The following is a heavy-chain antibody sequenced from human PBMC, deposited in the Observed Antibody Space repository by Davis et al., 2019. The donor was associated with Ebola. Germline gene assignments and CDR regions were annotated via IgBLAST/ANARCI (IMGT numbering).Heavy chain of an antibody. CDR2: ISYDGSQT. J-gene: IGHJ4*02. V-gene: IGHV3-30*04. CDR3: ARVGSGGDIDY. D-gene: IGHD2-21*01. CDR1: GFTFSHYA. Sequence: GGSLRLSCVASGFTFSHYAMHWVRQAPGKGLEWVSIISYDGSQTYYADSVRGRFTISRDNSKNTLYLQMNSLRAEDTAVYYCARVGSGGDIDYWGQGTLVTVSS.